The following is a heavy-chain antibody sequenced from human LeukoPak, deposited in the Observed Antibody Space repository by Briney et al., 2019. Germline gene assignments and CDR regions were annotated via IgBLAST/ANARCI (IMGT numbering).Heavy chain of an antibody. J-gene: IGHJ4*02. V-gene: IGHV1-2*02. CDR2: INPNSGGT. D-gene: IGHD6-13*01. CDR3: ARTSSPAAHFDY. CDR1: GYTFTDYY. Sequence: ASVKVSCKASGYTFTDYYMHWVRQAPGQGPEWMGWINPNSGGTNYAQKFQGRVTMTRDTSISTAYMELSRLRSDDTAVYYCARTSSPAAHFDYWGQGTLVTVSS.